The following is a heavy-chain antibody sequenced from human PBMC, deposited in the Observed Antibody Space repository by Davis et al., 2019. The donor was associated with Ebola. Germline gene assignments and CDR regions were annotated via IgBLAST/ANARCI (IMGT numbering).Heavy chain of an antibody. D-gene: IGHD3-3*01. CDR2: IYYSGST. Sequence: SETLSLTCTVSGGSISSGGYYWSWIRQHPGKGLEWIGYIYYSGSTYYNPSLKSRVTISVDTSKNQFSLKLSSVTAADTAVYYCARGKHGFLEWLLLYFDYWGQGTLVTVSS. CDR1: GGSISSGGYY. CDR3: ARGKHGFLEWLLLYFDY. J-gene: IGHJ4*02. V-gene: IGHV4-31*03.